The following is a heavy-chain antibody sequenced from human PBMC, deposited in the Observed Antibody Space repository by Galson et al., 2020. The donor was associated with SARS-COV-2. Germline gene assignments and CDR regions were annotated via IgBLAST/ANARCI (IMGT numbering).Heavy chain of an antibody. D-gene: IGHD3-16*01. V-gene: IGHV4-59*02. Sequence: ETSETLSLTCAVSGGSVTNYHWSWIRQPPGKGLEWIGYMHNSGNTNYNPSLKSRVTISVDRTENQFSLKLSSVTAADTAIYYCATGGGTFDYWGQGTLVTVSS. CDR3: ATGGGTFDY. J-gene: IGHJ4*02. CDR2: MHNSGNT. CDR1: GGSVTNYH.